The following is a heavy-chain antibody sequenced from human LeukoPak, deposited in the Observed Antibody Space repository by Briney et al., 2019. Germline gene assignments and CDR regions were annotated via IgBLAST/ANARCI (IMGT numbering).Heavy chain of an antibody. D-gene: IGHD3-10*01. J-gene: IGHJ5*02. Sequence: PSETLSLTCTVSGGSISSYYWSWIRQPAGKGLEWIGRIYTSGSTNYNPSLKSRVTMSVDTSKNQFSLKLSSVTAADTAVYYCARDMGYYGSGSLANWFDPWGQGTLVAVSS. CDR1: GGSISSYY. CDR2: IYTSGST. V-gene: IGHV4-4*07. CDR3: ARDMGYYGSGSLANWFDP.